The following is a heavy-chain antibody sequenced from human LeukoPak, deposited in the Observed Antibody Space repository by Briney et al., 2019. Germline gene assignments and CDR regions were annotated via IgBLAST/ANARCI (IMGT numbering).Heavy chain of an antibody. D-gene: IGHD3-10*01. J-gene: IGHJ4*02. CDR3: ARGGSVFAYFFDY. Sequence: GGSLRLSCAASGFILSNYAMTWARLTPGKGLEWVSAISRSGGTTYYADSVKGRFTISRDSSTNTLYLQLSSLRAEDTAIYYCARGGSVFAYFFDYWGQGTLVTVSS. V-gene: IGHV3-23*01. CDR2: ISRSGGTT. CDR1: GFILSNYA.